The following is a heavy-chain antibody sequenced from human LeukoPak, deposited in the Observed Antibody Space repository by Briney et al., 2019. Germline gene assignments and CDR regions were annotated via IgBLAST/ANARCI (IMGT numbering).Heavy chain of an antibody. Sequence: GGSLRLSCAASGFTFSSYGMHWVRQAPGEGLEWVAVISYDGSNKYYADSVKGRFTISRDNSKNTLCLQMNSLRAEDTAVYYCAKGGPEWGAYSGGAFDIWGQGTMVTVSS. CDR3: AKGGPEWGAYSGGAFDI. J-gene: IGHJ3*02. V-gene: IGHV3-30*18. D-gene: IGHD1-26*01. CDR2: ISYDGSNK. CDR1: GFTFSSYG.